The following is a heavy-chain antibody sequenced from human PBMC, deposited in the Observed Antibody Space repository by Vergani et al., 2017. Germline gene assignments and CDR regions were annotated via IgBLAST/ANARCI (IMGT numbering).Heavy chain of an antibody. J-gene: IGHJ2*01. D-gene: IGHD2-2*01. V-gene: IGHV4-59*01. CDR2: IYYSGST. CDR3: AREPPRYGSSTSCYRYWYFDL. CDR1: GGSISSYY. Sequence: QVQLQESGPGLVKPSETLSLTCTVSGGSISSYYWSWFRQPPGKGLEWIGYIYYSGSTNYNPSLKSRVTISVDTSKNQFSLKLSSVTAADTAVYYCAREPPRYGSSTSCYRYWYFDLWGRGTLVTVSS.